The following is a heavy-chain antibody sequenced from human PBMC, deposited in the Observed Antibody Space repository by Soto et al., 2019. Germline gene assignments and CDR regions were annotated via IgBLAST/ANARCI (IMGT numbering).Heavy chain of an antibody. CDR2: IYSVGST. CDR3: ARNRPETKYGY. CDR1: GVTVSNNY. J-gene: IGHJ4*02. D-gene: IGHD4-17*01. Sequence: EVQLVESGGGLVQPGASLRLSCAASGVTVSNNYMSWVRQAPGKGLEWVSVIYSVGSTSYADSVKGRFTISRDNSKNMVYLQMNSLRAEDTAVYYCARNRPETKYGYWGQGNLVTVSS. V-gene: IGHV3-66*01.